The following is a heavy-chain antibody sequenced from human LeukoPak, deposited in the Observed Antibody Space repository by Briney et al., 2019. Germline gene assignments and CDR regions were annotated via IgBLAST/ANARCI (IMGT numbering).Heavy chain of an antibody. CDR1: GDSINDYY. J-gene: IGHJ4*02. V-gene: IGHV4-59*01. CDR2: ISHSGST. Sequence: KPSETLSLTCTVSGDSINDYYRSWIRQSPGKGLEWIGYISHSGSTEYNPSLKSRITISVDTSKKQFSLNLDSVTAADTAIYYCARGRGCSDGKCYPQFDYWGQGTLVTVSS. D-gene: IGHD2-15*01. CDR3: ARGRGCSDGKCYPQFDY.